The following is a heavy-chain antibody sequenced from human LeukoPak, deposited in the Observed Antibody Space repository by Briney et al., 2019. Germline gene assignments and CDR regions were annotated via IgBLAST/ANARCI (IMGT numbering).Heavy chain of an antibody. CDR3: ARHPREAYVSDWLDP. V-gene: IGHV4-39*01. D-gene: IGHD3-16*01. CDR1: GGSISSRCYY. CDR2: IFYSGTT. Sequence: KPSETLSLTCTVSGGSISSRCYYWGCLRQPPGKGLEWIASIFYSGTTYHHPSLNRLATISVDTSKSQFSLKPSSVTAAGTAVYFCARHPREAYVSDWLDPWGQGTLVTVSS. J-gene: IGHJ5*02.